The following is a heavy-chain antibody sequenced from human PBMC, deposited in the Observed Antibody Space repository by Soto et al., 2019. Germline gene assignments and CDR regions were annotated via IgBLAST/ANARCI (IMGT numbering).Heavy chain of an antibody. CDR1: GFTFSSYA. Sequence: QVQLVESGGGVVQPGRSLRLSCAASGFTFSSYAMHWVRQAPGKGLEWVAVISYDGSNKYYADSVKGRFTISRDNSKNTLYLQMNSLRAEDKAVYYCARDMAYCGGGCYCYYYYGMDVWGQGTTVTVSS. CDR3: ARDMAYCGGGCYCYYYYGMDV. J-gene: IGHJ6*02. D-gene: IGHD2-21*02. CDR2: ISYDGSNK. V-gene: IGHV3-30-3*01.